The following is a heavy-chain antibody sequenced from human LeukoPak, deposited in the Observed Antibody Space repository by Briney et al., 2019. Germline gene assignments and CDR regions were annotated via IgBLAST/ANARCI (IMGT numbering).Heavy chain of an antibody. CDR3: AKDSGGWYFDY. CDR2: ISGTGGST. Sequence: GGSLRLSCAASGFTFSTYAMTWVRQAPGKGLEWVSLISGTGGSTYYADSVKGRFTISRDNSKNTLYLQMNSLRAEDTAVYYCAKDSGGWYFDYWGQGTLVTVSS. D-gene: IGHD6-19*01. V-gene: IGHV3-23*01. CDR1: GFTFSTYA. J-gene: IGHJ4*02.